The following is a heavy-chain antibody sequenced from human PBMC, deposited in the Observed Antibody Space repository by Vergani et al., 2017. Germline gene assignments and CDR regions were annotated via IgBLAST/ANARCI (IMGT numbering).Heavy chain of an antibody. V-gene: IGHV1-69*01. D-gene: IGHD3-22*01. CDR3: ARAPSSGYTSYYFDY. J-gene: IGHJ4*02. CDR2: IIPIFGTA. Sequence: QVQLVQSGAEVKKPGASVKVSCKASGGTFSSYAISWVRQAPGQGLEWMGGIIPIFGTANYAQKFQGRVTITADESTSTAYMELSSLRAEDTAVYYCARAPSSGYTSYYFDYWGQGTLVTVSS. CDR1: GGTFSSYA.